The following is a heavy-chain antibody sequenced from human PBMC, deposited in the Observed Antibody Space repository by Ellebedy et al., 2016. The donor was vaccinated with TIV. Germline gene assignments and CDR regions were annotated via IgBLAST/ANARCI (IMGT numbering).Heavy chain of an antibody. V-gene: IGHV3-30*18. D-gene: IGHD3-22*01. CDR2: ISFDGRIN. CDR1: GFIFSSYG. Sequence: GGSLRLXCAASGFIFSSYGMHWVRQAPGKGLEWVAVISFDGRINNFADSVKGRFSISRDNSKDTLYLEMNSLRPEDTAVYYCAKDVYDRSFLGFDSWGQGTLVTVSS. J-gene: IGHJ4*02. CDR3: AKDVYDRSFLGFDS.